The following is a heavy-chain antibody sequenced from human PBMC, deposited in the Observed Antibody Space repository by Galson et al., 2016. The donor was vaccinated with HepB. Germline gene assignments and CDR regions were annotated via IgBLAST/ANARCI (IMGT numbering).Heavy chain of an antibody. CDR2: IAPIDSYT. CDR1: GYSFTSYW. D-gene: IGHD4-17*01. J-gene: IGHJ4*02. CDR3: ARYDYGDPFDY. Sequence: QSGAEVKKPGESLGISCKGSGYSFTSYWINWVGKMPGKGLDGTGRIAPIDSYTNYSPSFHGHVTTSADKSISTAYLQWSSLKASDTAMYYCARYDYGDPFDYWGQGTLVTVSS. V-gene: IGHV5-10-1*01.